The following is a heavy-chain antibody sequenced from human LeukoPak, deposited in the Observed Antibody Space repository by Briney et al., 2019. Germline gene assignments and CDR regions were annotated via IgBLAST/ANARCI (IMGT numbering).Heavy chain of an antibody. Sequence: PGGSLRLSCAASGFTFSDSYMNWIRQAPGKGLEWLSYMSSSSSHTNYADSVKGRFTISRDNAKNTLYLQVNSLRAEDTAVYYCARGRYSGMDVWGQGTTVTAPS. D-gene: IGHD2-15*01. CDR3: ARGRYSGMDV. V-gene: IGHV3-11*06. J-gene: IGHJ6*02. CDR2: MSSSSSHT. CDR1: GFTFSDSY.